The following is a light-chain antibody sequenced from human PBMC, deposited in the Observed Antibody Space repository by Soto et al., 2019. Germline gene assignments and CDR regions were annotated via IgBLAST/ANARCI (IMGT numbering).Light chain of an antibody. CDR1: QSISSW. CDR2: KAS. CDR3: QQYNSYSIN. Sequence: DIQMTQSPSTLSASVGDRVTITCRASQSISSWLAWYQQKPGKAPKLLIYKASSLESGVPSRFSGSGSGTEFTHPISSLQPDDFASYYCQQYNSYSINFGQGTRLEIK. J-gene: IGKJ5*01. V-gene: IGKV1-5*03.